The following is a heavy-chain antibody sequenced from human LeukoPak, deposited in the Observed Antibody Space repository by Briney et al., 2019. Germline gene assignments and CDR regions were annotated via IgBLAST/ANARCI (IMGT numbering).Heavy chain of an antibody. V-gene: IGHV1-46*01. D-gene: IGHD6-6*01. CDR1: GYTFTSYY. CDR3: ARLSIAARLDFDY. Sequence: ASVTVSCKASGYTFTSYYMHWVRQAPGQGLEWMGIINPSGGSTSYAQKFQGRVTMTRDTSTSTAYMELSSLRSEDTAVYYCARLSIAARLDFDYWGQGTLVTVSS. CDR2: INPSGGST. J-gene: IGHJ4*02.